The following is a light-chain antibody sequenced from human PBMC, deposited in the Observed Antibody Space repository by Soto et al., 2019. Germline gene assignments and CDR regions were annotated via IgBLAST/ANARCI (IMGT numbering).Light chain of an antibody. CDR3: SSYTSGSTKV. CDR1: SSDVGGYNY. Sequence: QSALTQPASVSGSPGQSITISCTGTSSDVGGYNYVSWYQQHPGKAPKLMIYEVSSRPSGVSNRFSGSKSGNTASLTISGLQAEDEADYYCSSYTSGSTKVFGTGTKVTVL. CDR2: EVS. J-gene: IGLJ1*01. V-gene: IGLV2-14*01.